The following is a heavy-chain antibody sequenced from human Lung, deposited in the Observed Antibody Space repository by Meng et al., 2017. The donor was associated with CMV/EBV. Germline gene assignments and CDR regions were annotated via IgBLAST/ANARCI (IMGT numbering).Heavy chain of an antibody. D-gene: IGHD3-16*01. CDR1: GLTFSNAW. CDR2: IKSKTDGGTT. J-gene: IGHJ4*02. V-gene: IGHV3-15*01. CDR3: ARHNYLWGSYPLDY. Sequence: GESXKISXPASGLTFSNAWMSWVRQAPGKGLEWVGRIKSKTDGGTTDYAAPVKGRFNISRDDSKNTLYLQMNSLKTEDTAVYYCARHNYLWGSYPLDYWGQGTLVTVSS.